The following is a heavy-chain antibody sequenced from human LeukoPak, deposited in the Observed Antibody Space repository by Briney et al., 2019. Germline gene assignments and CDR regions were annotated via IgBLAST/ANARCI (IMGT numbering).Heavy chain of an antibody. CDR1: GYTFTSYG. J-gene: IGHJ6*02. V-gene: IGHV1-18*01. CDR2: ISAYNGNT. D-gene: IGHD3-10*01. CDR3: ARDSSYGSETYYYYGMDV. Sequence: ASVKVSCKASGYTFTSYGISWVRQAPGQGLEWMGWISAYNGNTNYAQKLQGRVTMTTDTSTSTAYMELRSLRSDDTAVYYCARDSSYGSETYYYYGMDVWGQGTTVTVSS.